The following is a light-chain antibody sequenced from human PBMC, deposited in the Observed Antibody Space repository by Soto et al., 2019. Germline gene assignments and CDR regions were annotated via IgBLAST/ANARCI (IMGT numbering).Light chain of an antibody. V-gene: IGKV1-9*01. CDR2: AAS. J-gene: IGKJ1*01. Sequence: DIQLTQSPSFLSASVGDRVIITCRASQDISSYLAWYQQRPGKVPRFLTHAASTLQSGVPSRFNAAGSGTTFTLTISSLQPEDIATYYCQQLNRFPRTFGQGTKVEV. CDR3: QQLNRFPRT. CDR1: QDISSY.